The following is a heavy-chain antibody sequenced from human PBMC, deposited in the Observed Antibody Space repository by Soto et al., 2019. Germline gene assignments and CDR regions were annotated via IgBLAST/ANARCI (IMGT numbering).Heavy chain of an antibody. V-gene: IGHV5-51*01. D-gene: IGHD6-13*01. CDR3: ARQGAAVPTVPLIWFDP. CDR1: GYFFAGYW. J-gene: IGHJ5*02. CDR2: IYPANSNT. Sequence: VQLVQSGTEVKKPGESLKISCKGSGYFFAGYWIAWVRQMPGKGLEWMGIIYPANSNTKYSRSFQGQVTLSPDKSSSTAYLQWSSLKASDTAIYYCARQGAAVPTVPLIWFDPWGQGTLVTVSS.